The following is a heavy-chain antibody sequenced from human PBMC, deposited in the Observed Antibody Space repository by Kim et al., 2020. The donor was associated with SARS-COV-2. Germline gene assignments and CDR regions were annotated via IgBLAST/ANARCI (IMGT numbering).Heavy chain of an antibody. J-gene: IGHJ4*02. CDR1: GFTFTKYP. Sequence: GGSLRLSCEASGFTFTKYPMSWVRQAPGRGLEWVSTISGSGSGIYYADSVKGRFTISRDNSKNTVYLQMDSLSAEDTAVYYCAKVYDFRVSLGGFDYWGQGTLVTVSS. CDR3: AKVYDFRVSLGGFDY. V-gene: IGHV3-23*01. D-gene: IGHD3-3*01. CDR2: ISGSGSGI.